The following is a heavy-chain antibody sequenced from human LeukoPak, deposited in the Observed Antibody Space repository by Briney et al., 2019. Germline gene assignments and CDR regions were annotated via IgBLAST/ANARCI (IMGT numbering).Heavy chain of an antibody. CDR2: IYPSSGGT. V-gene: IGHV1-2*06. Sequence: GASVKVSCKASGYTFTNYHMHWVRQAPGQGLEWMGRIYPSSGGTNYAQKFQGRITLTTDTSINTAYMELSRLRFDDTAVYYCARHFYGSGTYYHFDYWGQGTLVTVSS. D-gene: IGHD3-10*01. CDR1: GYTFTNYH. CDR3: ARHFYGSGTYYHFDY. J-gene: IGHJ4*02.